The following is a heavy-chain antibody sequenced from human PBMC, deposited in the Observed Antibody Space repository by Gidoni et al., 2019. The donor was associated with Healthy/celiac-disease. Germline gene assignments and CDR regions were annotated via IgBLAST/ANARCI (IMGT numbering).Heavy chain of an antibody. V-gene: IGHV4-39*01. J-gene: IGHJ6*02. Sequence: QLQLQESGPGLVKPSETLSLTCTVYGGSISSSSYYWGWIRQPPGKGLEWIGSIYYSGSTYYNPSLKSRVTISVDTSKNQFSLKLSSVTAADTAVYYCARLVRGVRMDVWGQGTTVTVSS. CDR2: IYYSGST. CDR1: GGSISSSSYY. D-gene: IGHD3-10*01. CDR3: ARLVRGVRMDV.